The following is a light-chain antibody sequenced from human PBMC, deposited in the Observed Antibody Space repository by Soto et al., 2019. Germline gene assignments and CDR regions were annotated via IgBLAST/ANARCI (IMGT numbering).Light chain of an antibody. Sequence: DIQMTQSPSTLSASVGDRVTITCRASQSISSWLAWYQQKPGKAPKLLIYKASNLQSGVPSRFSGSGSGTEFTLTISSLQPDDFATYYCQQYNSSPWSFGPGTKVEI. CDR2: KAS. V-gene: IGKV1-5*03. CDR3: QQYNSSPWS. J-gene: IGKJ1*01. CDR1: QSISSW.